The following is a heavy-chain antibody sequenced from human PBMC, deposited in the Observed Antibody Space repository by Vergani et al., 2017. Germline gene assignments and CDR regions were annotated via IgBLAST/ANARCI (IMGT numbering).Heavy chain of an antibody. J-gene: IGHJ3*02. CDR1: GFTFSSYA. Sequence: EVQLLESGGGLVQPGGSLRLSCAASGFTFSSYAMSWVRQAPGKGLEWFSVIYSGGSRTYYADSVKGRFTISRDNSKNTLYLQMNSLRAEDTAVYYCAKDLGYCSSTSCYGAFDIWGQGTMATVSS. D-gene: IGHD2-2*01. CDR3: AKDLGYCSSTSCYGAFDI. V-gene: IGHV3-23*03. CDR2: IYSGGSRT.